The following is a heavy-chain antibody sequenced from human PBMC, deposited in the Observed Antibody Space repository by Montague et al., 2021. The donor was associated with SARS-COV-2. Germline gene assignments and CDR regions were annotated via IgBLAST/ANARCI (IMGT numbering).Heavy chain of an antibody. CDR1: NTPISSYY. Sequence: SETLSLTCTVSNTPISSYYWSWIRQPPGKGLEWIGYAQNTGTTNYNPSLKSRVTISVDISKKQISLTLKSMNAADTAVYYCAGQGGNFYGSGSSGLYYYGMDVWGQGTTVTVSS. D-gene: IGHD3-10*01. J-gene: IGHJ6*02. V-gene: IGHV4-59*01. CDR2: AQNTGTT. CDR3: AGQGGNFYGSGSSGLYYYGMDV.